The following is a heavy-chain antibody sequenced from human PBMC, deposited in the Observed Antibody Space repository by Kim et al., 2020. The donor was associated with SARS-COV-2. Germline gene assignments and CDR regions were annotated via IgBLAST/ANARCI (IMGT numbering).Heavy chain of an antibody. CDR3: ARDRGEDGYNDWYFDL. V-gene: IGHV1-2*02. D-gene: IGHD5-12*01. CDR2: INPNSGGT. Sequence: ASVKVSCKASGYTFTGYYMHWVRQAPGQGLEWMGWINPNSGGTNYAQKFQGRVTMTRDTSISTAYMELSRLRSDDTAVYYCARDRGEDGYNDWYFDLWGRGTLVTVSS. J-gene: IGHJ2*01. CDR1: GYTFTGYY.